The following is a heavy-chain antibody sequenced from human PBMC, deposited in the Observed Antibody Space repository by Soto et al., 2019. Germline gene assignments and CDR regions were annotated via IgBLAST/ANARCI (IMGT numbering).Heavy chain of an antibody. Sequence: GGSLILSCAASGFTFSSYAMSWVRQAPGKGLEWVSAISGSGGSTYYADSVKGRFTISRDNSKNTLYLQMNSSVTAADTAVYYCARDRPTYSGSYWGGQPTYNWFDPWGQGTLVTVSS. J-gene: IGHJ5*02. CDR1: GFTFSSYA. V-gene: IGHV3-23*01. D-gene: IGHD1-26*01. CDR2: ISGSGGST. CDR3: ARDRPTYSGSYWGGQPTYNWFDP.